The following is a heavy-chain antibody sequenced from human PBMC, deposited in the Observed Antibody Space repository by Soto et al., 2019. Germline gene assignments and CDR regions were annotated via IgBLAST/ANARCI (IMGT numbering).Heavy chain of an antibody. V-gene: IGHV3-33*01. D-gene: IGHD5-18*01. J-gene: IGHJ4*02. Sequence: GGSLRLSCAASGFTFSNYGMHWVRQAPGKGLEWVAVIWSDGIYKDYGDSVKGRFTVSRDNAKNTVYLQIDSLGVEDTAVYYCARDEIQIWSYAGTFDFWGQGTLVTVSS. CDR3: ARDEIQIWSYAGTFDF. CDR1: GFTFSNYG. CDR2: IWSDGIYK.